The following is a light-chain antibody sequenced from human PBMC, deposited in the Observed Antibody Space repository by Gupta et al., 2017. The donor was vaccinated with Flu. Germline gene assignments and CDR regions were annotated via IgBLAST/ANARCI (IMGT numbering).Light chain of an antibody. CDR2: GDS. Sequence: TLGLLSPVASRSSQCLVYRGGNSYLNWFQRRPGQAPRSLIYGDSYRGSGVPDRFSGSGSGTDFTLTISRVEADDVAVYYCRQGEHWPSTVGQGTKMDI. V-gene: IGKV2-30*01. J-gene: IGKJ2*01. CDR1: QCLVYRGGNSY. CDR3: RQGEHWPST.